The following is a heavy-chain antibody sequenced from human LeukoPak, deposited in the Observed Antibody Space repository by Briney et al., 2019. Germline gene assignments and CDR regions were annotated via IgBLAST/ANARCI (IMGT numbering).Heavy chain of an antibody. D-gene: IGHD2-2*01. CDR1: GVSISSSSYY. CDR3: ARDRPSDWFDP. CDR2: IYYSGST. V-gene: IGHV4-39*07. J-gene: IGHJ5*02. Sequence: SETLSLTCTVSGVSISSSSYYWGWIRQPPGKGLEWIGSIYYSGSTYYNPSLKSRVTISVDTSKNQFSLKLSSVTAADTAVYYCARDRPSDWFDPWGQGTLVTVSS.